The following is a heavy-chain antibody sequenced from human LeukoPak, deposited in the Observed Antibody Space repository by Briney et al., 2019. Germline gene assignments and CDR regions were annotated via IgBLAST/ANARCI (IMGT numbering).Heavy chain of an antibody. CDR1: GGSISSGGYS. CDR2: IYHSGST. CDR3: ARANFVFDY. Sequence: SETLSLTCAVSGGSISSGGYSWSWMRQPPGQDLEWIAYIYHSGSTYYNPSLKSRVTISVDRSKNQFSLKLSSVTAADTAVYYCARANFVFDYWGQGTLVTVSS. J-gene: IGHJ4*02. V-gene: IGHV4-30-2*01. D-gene: IGHD2/OR15-2a*01.